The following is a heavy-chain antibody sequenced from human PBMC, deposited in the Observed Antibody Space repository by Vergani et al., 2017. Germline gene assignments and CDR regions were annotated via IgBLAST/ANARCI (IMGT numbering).Heavy chain of an antibody. J-gene: IGHJ6*02. V-gene: IGHV3-23*01. Sequence: EVQLLESGGGLVQPGGSLRLSCAASGFTFSSYAMSWVRQAPGKGLEWVSAISGSGGSTYYADSVKGRFTISRDNYKNTLYLQMNSLRAEDTAVYYCAKDVGPSLPSYYYYGMDVWGQGTTVTVSS. CDR1: GFTFSSYA. D-gene: IGHD2-15*01. CDR3: AKDVGPSLPSYYYYGMDV. CDR2: ISGSGGST.